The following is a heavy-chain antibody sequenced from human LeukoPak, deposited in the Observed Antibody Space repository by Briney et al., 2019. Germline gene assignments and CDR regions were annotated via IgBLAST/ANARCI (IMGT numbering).Heavy chain of an antibody. D-gene: IGHD1-7*01. Sequence: GGSLRLSCAASGFTFSSHWMSWVRQAPGKGLEWVANIKQDGSEKYYVDSVKGRFIISRDNAKNSLYLQMNSLRDEDMAVYYCVREGNYASGFEYWGQGTLVTVSS. J-gene: IGHJ4*02. CDR2: IKQDGSEK. V-gene: IGHV3-7*01. CDR1: GFTFSSHW. CDR3: VREGNYASGFEY.